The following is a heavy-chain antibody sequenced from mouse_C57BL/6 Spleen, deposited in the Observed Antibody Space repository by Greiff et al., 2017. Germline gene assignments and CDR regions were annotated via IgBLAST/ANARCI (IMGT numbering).Heavy chain of an antibody. J-gene: IGHJ2*01. V-gene: IGHV3-6*01. Sequence: DVKLQESGPGLVKPSQSLSLTCSVTGYSITSGYYWNWIRQFPGNKLEWMGYISYDGSNNYNPSLKNRISITRDTSKNQFFLKLNSVTTEDTATYYCARGGGDDYFDYWGQGTTLTVSS. CDR2: ISYDGSN. CDR1: GYSITSGYY. D-gene: IGHD3-3*01. CDR3: ARGGGDDYFDY.